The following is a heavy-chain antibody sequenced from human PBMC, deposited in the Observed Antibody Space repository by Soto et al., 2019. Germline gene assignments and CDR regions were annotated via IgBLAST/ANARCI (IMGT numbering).Heavy chain of an antibody. D-gene: IGHD2-2*01. J-gene: IGHJ6*02. CDR1: GYTFTGYY. CDR2: INPNSGGT. CDR3: ARDIVVVPAATQGPYYYYGMDV. Sequence: GASVKVSCKASGYTFTGYYMQWVRQAPGQGLEGMGWINPNSGGTNCAQKFQGWVTMTRDTSISTAYMELSRLRSDDTAVYYCARDIVVVPAATQGPYYYYGMDVWGQGTTVTVSS. V-gene: IGHV1-2*04.